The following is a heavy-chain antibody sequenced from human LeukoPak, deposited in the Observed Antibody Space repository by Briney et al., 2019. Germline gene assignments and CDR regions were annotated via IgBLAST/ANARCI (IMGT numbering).Heavy chain of an antibody. CDR3: AREPRKMDYYDSSGYLG. V-gene: IGHV4-39*01. J-gene: IGHJ4*02. D-gene: IGHD3-22*01. Sequence: SETLSLTCTVSGGSISSSSYYWGWLRQPPGKGLEWIGSIYYSGSTYYNPSLKSRVTISVDTSKNQFSLKLSSVTAADTAVYYCAREPRKMDYYDSSGYLGWGQGTLVTVSS. CDR1: GGSISSSSYY. CDR2: IYYSGST.